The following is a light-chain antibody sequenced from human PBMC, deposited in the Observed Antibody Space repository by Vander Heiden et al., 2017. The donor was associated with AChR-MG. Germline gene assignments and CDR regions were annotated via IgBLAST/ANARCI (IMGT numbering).Light chain of an antibody. J-gene: IGLJ3*02. V-gene: IGLV2-23*02. CDR3: CSFADDNIVL. CDR2: QVT. Sequence: PALTQPASVSWSPGQSITISCTGSSSDVGRYNLVSWYQHHPGKAPKLLMYQVTKWPSGISNRFSGSKSGNTASLTISGLQAEDEADYSCCSFADDNIVLFGGGTKLTVL. CDR1: SSDVGRYNL.